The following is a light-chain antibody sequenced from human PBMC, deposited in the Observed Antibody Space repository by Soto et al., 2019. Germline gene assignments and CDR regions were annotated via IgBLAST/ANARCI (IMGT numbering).Light chain of an antibody. Sequence: ELVLTQAPVTLSFSPGTRATLSCXXSQSVNSNYLAWYQQKPGQAPRLLIYDASNRATGIPARFSGSGSGTDFTLTISRLEPEDFAVYYCQQYGSSPRTFGQGTKVDI. V-gene: IGKV3-20*01. CDR1: QSVNSNY. CDR3: QQYGSSPRT. J-gene: IGKJ1*01. CDR2: DAS.